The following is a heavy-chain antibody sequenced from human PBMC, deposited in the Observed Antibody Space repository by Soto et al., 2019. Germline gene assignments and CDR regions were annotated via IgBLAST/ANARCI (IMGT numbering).Heavy chain of an antibody. CDR1: GYTFTSYA. CDR2: INAGNGNT. V-gene: IGHV1-3*01. Sequence: QVRLVQSGAEVKKPGASVKVSCKASGYTFTSYAMHWVRQAPGQRLEWMGWINAGNGNTKYSQKFQGRVTITRDTSASTDYMELSSLRSEDTAVYYCARSRITYYDFWSGRFDPWGQGTLVTVSS. D-gene: IGHD3-3*01. CDR3: ARSRITYYDFWSGRFDP. J-gene: IGHJ5*02.